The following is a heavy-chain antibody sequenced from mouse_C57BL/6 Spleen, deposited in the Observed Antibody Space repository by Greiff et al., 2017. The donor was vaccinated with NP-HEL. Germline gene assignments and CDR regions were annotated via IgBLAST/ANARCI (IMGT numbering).Heavy chain of an antibody. D-gene: IGHD2-5*01. CDR2: IDPETGGT. V-gene: IGHV1-15*01. J-gene: IGHJ2*01. CDR3: TDSNYDYFDY. Sequence: QVQLKESGAELVRPGASVTLSCKASGYTFTDYEMHWVKQTPVHGLEWIGAIDPETGGTAYNQKFKGKAILTADKSSSTAYMELRSLTSEDSAVYYCTDSNYDYFDYWGQGTTLTVSS. CDR1: GYTFTDYE.